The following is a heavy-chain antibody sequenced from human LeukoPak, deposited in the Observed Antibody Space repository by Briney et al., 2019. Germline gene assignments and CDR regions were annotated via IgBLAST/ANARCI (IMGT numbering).Heavy chain of an antibody. J-gene: IGHJ4*02. CDR2: ISGSGGST. Sequence: PGGSLRLSCAASGFTFSSYWMHWVRQAPGKGLEWVSAISGSGGSTYYADSVKGRFTISRDNSKNTLYLQMNSLRVEDTAVYYCAKDLTGGYSRGFDSWGQGTLVTVSS. CDR1: GFTFSSYW. CDR3: AKDLTGGYSRGFDS. V-gene: IGHV3-23*01. D-gene: IGHD2-21*01.